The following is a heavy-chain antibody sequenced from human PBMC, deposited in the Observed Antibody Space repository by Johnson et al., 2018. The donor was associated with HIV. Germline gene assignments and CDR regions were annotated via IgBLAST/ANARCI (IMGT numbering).Heavy chain of an antibody. CDR2: INWDGDST. CDR3: VRDDDAYNI. V-gene: IGHV3-43D*03. J-gene: IGHJ3*02. CDR1: RFTFDDYA. Sequence: VQLVESGGVVVQPGGSLRLSCETSRFTFDDYAMHWVRQAPGKGLEWVSLINWDGDSTYYADSVKGRFTISRDNANNTLYREMKSLRADDPAVYYCVRDDDAYNIWGQGTMVTVSS.